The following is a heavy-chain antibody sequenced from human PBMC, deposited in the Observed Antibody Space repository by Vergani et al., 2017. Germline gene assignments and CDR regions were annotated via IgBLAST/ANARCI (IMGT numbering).Heavy chain of an antibody. D-gene: IGHD2-2*01. V-gene: IGHV3-7*03. CDR3: ARGEDIVVVPAAMAFDI. Sequence: EVQLVESGGGLVQPGGSLRLSCAASGFTFSSYWMSWVRQAPGKGLEWVANIKQDGSEKYYVDSVKGRFTISRDNAKNSLYLQMNSLRAEDTAVYYCARGEDIVVVPAAMAFDIWGQGTMVTVSS. CDR2: IKQDGSEK. J-gene: IGHJ3*02. CDR1: GFTFSSYW.